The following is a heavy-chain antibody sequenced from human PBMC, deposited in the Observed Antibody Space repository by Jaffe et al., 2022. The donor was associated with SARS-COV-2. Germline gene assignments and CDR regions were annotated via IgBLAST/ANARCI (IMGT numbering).Heavy chain of an antibody. CDR1: GGSISSSSYY. CDR3: ARTTVTKHWYFDL. V-gene: IGHV4-39*01. J-gene: IGHJ2*01. Sequence: QLQLQESGPGLVKPSETLSLTCTVSGGSISSSSYYWGWIRQPPGKGLEWIGSIYYSGSTYYNPSLKSRVTISVDTSKNQFSLKLSSVTAADTAVYYCARTTVTKHWYFDLWGRGTLVTVSS. D-gene: IGHD4-17*01. CDR2: IYYSGST.